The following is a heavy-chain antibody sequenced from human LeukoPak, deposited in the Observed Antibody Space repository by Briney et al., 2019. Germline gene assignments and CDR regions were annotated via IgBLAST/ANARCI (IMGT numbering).Heavy chain of an antibody. CDR1: GYTFTGYY. Sequence: GASVKVSCKASGYTFTGYYMHWVRHAPGQGLEWMGWINPNSGGTNYAQKFQDRVTMTRDTPISTAYMELSGLRSDDTAVYYCARDELGTLYYYYGMDVWGQGTTVTVSS. CDR2: INPNSGGT. J-gene: IGHJ6*02. D-gene: IGHD7-27*01. CDR3: ARDELGTLYYYYGMDV. V-gene: IGHV1-2*02.